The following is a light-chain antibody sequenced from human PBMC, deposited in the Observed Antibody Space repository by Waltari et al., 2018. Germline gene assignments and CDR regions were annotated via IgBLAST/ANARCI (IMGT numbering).Light chain of an antibody. CDR2: EVS. CDR1: SSDVGGYHY. V-gene: IGLV2-14*01. CDR3: SSYTSSNSWV. Sequence: QSALTQPASVSGSPGQSITISCIGTSSDVGGYHYVSWYQQHPGKVPKLMIYEVSNRPAGGSNRFTASKSGHTASLTISGLQAEDEADYYCSSYTSSNSWVFGGGTKRTVL. J-gene: IGLJ3*02.